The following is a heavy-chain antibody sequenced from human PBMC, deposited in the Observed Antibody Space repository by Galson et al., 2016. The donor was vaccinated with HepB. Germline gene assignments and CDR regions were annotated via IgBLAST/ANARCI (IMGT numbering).Heavy chain of an antibody. CDR1: GFTFSFSVYW. Sequence: SLRLSCAASGFTFSFSVYWMSWVRQAPGKGLEWVANIAGDGNKKYSVESVKGRFTISRDNAKNSLYLQMNSLRVEDTAVYYCARGRRYSGTHGLFDYWGQGALVTVSS. V-gene: IGHV3-7*02. J-gene: IGHJ4*02. CDR2: IAGDGNKK. CDR3: ARGRRYSGTHGLFDY. D-gene: IGHD1-26*01.